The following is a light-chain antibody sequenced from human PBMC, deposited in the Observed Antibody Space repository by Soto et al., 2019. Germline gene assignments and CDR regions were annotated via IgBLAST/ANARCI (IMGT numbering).Light chain of an antibody. Sequence: QSALTQPASVSGSPGQSIAISCTGTSSDVGAYDYVSWYQQHPDRAPRLVIYEVSNRPSGVSNSCSGSKSVNTATLTISGLQAEDEADYYCASHTTTNTRVFGTGTKVTVL. V-gene: IGLV2-14*03. CDR3: ASHTTTNTRV. CDR1: SSDVGAYDY. J-gene: IGLJ1*01. CDR2: EVS.